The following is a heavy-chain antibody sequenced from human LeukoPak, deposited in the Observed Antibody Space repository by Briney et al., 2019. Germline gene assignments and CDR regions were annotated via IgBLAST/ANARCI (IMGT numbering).Heavy chain of an antibody. Sequence: ASVKVSCKVSGYTLTELSIHWVRQTAGEGLEWMGGFHPKDADMIYAQRFQGRVTMTQDTSTDTVYMELSSLRSEDTAIYYCATVQYTLLPGYLNQMEVWGKGTTVTISS. CDR3: ATVQYTLLPGYLNQMEV. V-gene: IGHV1-24*01. CDR1: GYTLTELS. D-gene: IGHD3-9*01. CDR2: FHPKDADM. J-gene: IGHJ6*04.